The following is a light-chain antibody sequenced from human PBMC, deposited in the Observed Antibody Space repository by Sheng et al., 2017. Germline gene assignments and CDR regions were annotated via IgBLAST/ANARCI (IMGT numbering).Light chain of an antibody. CDR2: WAS. J-gene: IGKJ5*01. CDR1: QSILYSFNNKNY. V-gene: IGKV4-1*01. CDR3: QQYYSVPPVT. Sequence: DIVLTQSPDSLVVSLGERATINCKSSQSILYSFNNKNYLAWYQQKPGQPPRLLIYWASTRESGVPDRFSGSGSGTNFTLTISSLQAEDVAVYYCQQYYSVPPVTFGQGTRLEXK.